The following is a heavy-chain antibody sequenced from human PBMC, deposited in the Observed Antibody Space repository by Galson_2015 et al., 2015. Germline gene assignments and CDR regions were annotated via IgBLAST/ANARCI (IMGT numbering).Heavy chain of an antibody. J-gene: IGHJ4*01. CDR2: INPNSGDT. Sequence: SVKVSCKASGYTFTAYYIHWVRQAPGQGLEWMGRINPNSGDTDYAQKFQGRVTMTRDTSISTAYMDLSRLRSDDTAVYYCARGGGQTYYRSGHFDYWGQEPWSPSPQ. V-gene: IGHV1-2*06. CDR3: ARGGGQTYYRSGHFDY. CDR1: GYTFTAYY. D-gene: IGHD1-26*01.